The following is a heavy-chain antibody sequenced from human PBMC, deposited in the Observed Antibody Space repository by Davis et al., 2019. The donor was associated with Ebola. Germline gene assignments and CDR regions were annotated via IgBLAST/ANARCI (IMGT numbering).Heavy chain of an antibody. J-gene: IGHJ5*02. CDR3: ARRGPSLRRGSGTYYPWFDP. CDR1: GYTFTNYG. Sequence: ASVKVSCKSSGYTFTNYGISWVRQAPGQGLEWVGWISAYNGNTYSAQKFQGRVTMTTDTTTSTAYMELRSLRSDDTAVYYCARRGPSLRRGSGTYYPWFDPWGQGTLVTVSS. CDR2: ISAYNGNT. D-gene: IGHD3-10*01. V-gene: IGHV1-18*01.